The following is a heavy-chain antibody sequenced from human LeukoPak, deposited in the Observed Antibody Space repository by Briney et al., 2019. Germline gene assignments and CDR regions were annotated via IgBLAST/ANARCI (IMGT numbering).Heavy chain of an antibody. Sequence: TSETLSLTCTVSGGSISSSGHYWGWIRQPPGKGLEWIGSLHDSGSTYHNPSLKRRITISADTSNNQFSLKLSSVAAADTAVYYCARHRDGYNRPLDYWGQGTLVTVSS. CDR3: ARHRDGYNRPLDY. D-gene: IGHD5-24*01. J-gene: IGHJ4*02. V-gene: IGHV4-39*01. CDR2: LHDSGST. CDR1: GGSISSSGHY.